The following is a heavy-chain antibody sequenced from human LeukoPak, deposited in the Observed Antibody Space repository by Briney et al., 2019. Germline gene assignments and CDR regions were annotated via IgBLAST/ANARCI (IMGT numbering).Heavy chain of an antibody. CDR1: GGTFNSFA. CDR2: IIPIYPTT. V-gene: IGHV1-69*01. Sequence: GSSVKVSCKASGGTFNSFALSWVRQAPGQRLEWMGGIIPIYPTTDYAQRLQGRVTISADESKGTVSLELSNLRSEDTAVYYCARASFPFLEWTTSIPFDVWGQGTVVIVSS. D-gene: IGHD3-3*01. CDR3: ARASFPFLEWTTSIPFDV. J-gene: IGHJ3*01.